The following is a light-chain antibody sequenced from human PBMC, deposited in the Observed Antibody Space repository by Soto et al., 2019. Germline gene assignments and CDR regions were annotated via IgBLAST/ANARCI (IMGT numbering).Light chain of an antibody. J-gene: IGKJ1*01. V-gene: IGKV2-28*01. CDR3: LQPLQTPWT. Sequence: DIVMTQSPLSLRVTPGEPASISCRSSQSLLHSSGYNYLHWYLQKPGQSPQLLISLGSDRAPGVPDRFSGSGSGTDFTLKITRVEAEDVGIYYCLQPLQTPWTFGQGTKLNIK. CDR1: QSLLHSSGYNY. CDR2: LGS.